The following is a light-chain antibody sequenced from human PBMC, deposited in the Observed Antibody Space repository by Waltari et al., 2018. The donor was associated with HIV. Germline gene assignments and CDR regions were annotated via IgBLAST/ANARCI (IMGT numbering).Light chain of an antibody. Sequence: IVMTQSPAALSVSPAERPTLSGRASQSVSNNLAWYKQKPGQAPRLLIYGATNRDTGVPARFSGSGSGTDFTLAISSLQSEDFAVYSCHQYDKWPGTFGQGTKVEI. CDR3: HQYDKWPGT. J-gene: IGKJ1*01. CDR1: QSVSNN. V-gene: IGKV3-15*01. CDR2: GAT.